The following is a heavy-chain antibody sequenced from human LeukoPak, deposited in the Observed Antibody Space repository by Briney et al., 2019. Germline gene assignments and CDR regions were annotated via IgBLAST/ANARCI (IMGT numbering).Heavy chain of an antibody. J-gene: IGHJ4*02. CDR2: VYSSGST. CDR3: ARVSVSGTYDF. V-gene: IGHV4-4*07. CDR1: GGYISNYY. D-gene: IGHD1-26*01. Sequence: SETLSLTCTVSGGYISNYYWSWIRQPAGKGLEWIGRVYSSGSTNYNPSLKSRVTMSVDTSKNQFSLKLSSVTAADSAAYYCARVSVSGTYDFWGQGTLITVSS.